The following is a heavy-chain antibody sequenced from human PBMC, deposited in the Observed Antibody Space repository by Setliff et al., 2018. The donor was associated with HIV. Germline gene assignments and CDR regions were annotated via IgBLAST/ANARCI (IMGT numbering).Heavy chain of an antibody. CDR3: AKGGYYDSTGYYYYYLYYLDE. CDR1: GDTFNSYA. D-gene: IGHD3-22*01. Sequence: GASVKVSCKASGDTFNSYAISWVRQAPGQGLEWMGGGIPIFGTANYAQKFQGRVTITADESTSTAYMELSSLRSEDTAVYYCAKGGYYDSTGYYYYYLYYLDEWGKGTTVTV. J-gene: IGHJ6*03. V-gene: IGHV1-69*13. CDR2: GIPIFGTA.